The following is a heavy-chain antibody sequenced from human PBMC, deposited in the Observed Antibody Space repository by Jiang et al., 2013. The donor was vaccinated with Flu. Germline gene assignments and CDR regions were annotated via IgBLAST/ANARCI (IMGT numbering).Heavy chain of an antibody. CDR3: AITTTGSTSSTEYFQY. CDR1: GYSFTGYY. V-gene: IGHV1-2*02. D-gene: IGHD6-6*01. Sequence: CKASGYSFTGYYLHWVRQAPGQGLEWMGWINPNSGGTSYAQKFQGSFTMTRDTSISTAYMELSSLRSDDTAVFFCAITTTGSTSSTEYFQYWGQGTLVTVSS. J-gene: IGHJ1*01. CDR2: INPNSGGT.